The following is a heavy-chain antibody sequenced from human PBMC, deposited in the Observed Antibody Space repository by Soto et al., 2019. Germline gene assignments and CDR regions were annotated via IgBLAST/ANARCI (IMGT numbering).Heavy chain of an antibody. V-gene: IGHV1-18*01. CDR2: ISAYNGNT. CDR1: GYTFTSYD. D-gene: IGHD5-18*01. Sequence: ASVKVACKASGYTFTSYDITWLRQAPRQGPEWMGWISAYNGNTNYAQKLQGRVTMTTDTSTSTVYLELSSLRSEDTAVYYCARAFGYSSQLRHWGQGTLVNVSS. CDR3: ARAFGYSSQLRH. J-gene: IGHJ4*02.